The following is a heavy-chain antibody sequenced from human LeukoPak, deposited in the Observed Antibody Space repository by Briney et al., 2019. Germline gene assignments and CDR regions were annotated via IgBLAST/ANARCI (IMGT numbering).Heavy chain of an antibody. Sequence: ASVKVSCKXSGYTFTGYYMHWVRQAPGQGLEWMGRINPNSGGTNYAQKFQGRVTMTRDTSISTAYMELSRLRSDDTAVSYCARVPYYYGSGIFDYWGQGTLVTVSS. CDR2: INPNSGGT. D-gene: IGHD3-10*01. CDR1: GYTFTGYY. V-gene: IGHV1-2*02. CDR3: ARVPYYYGSGIFDY. J-gene: IGHJ4*02.